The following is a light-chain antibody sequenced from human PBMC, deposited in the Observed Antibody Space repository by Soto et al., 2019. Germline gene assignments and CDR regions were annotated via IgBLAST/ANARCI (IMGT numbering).Light chain of an antibody. J-gene: IGKJ3*01. CDR3: QQSYSTLIT. CDR2: AAS. V-gene: IGKV1-39*01. Sequence: DIQMTQSPSSLSASVGDRVTITCRASQSISSYLNWYQQKPGKAPKLLIYAASSLQSGVPSRFSGSGSGTDFTLTISILQPEDFATYYCQQSYSTLITFGPGTKVDIK. CDR1: QSISSY.